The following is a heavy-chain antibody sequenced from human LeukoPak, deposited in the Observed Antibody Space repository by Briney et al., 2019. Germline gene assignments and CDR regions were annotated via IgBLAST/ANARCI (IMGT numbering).Heavy chain of an antibody. V-gene: IGHV1-24*01. Sequence: ASVNVSCKFSGYTLTELSMHWVRQAPGKGLEWMGGFDLEDGETIYAQKFQGRVTMTEDTSTDTAYMELSSLRSEDTAVYYCATVGSGSPLYYYGMDVWGQGTTVTVSS. J-gene: IGHJ6*02. D-gene: IGHD1-26*01. CDR2: FDLEDGET. CDR1: GYTLTELS. CDR3: ATVGSGSPLYYYGMDV.